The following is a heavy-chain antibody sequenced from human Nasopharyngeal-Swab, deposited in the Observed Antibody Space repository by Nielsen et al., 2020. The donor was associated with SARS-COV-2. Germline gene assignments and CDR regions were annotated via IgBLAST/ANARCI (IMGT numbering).Heavy chain of an antibody. V-gene: IGHV5-51*01. CDR3: ARGSRDGYFFDY. J-gene: IGHJ4*02. D-gene: IGHD5-24*01. CDR1: GYSFTSNW. Sequence: GESLKISCQVSGYSFTSNWIGWVRQMPGKGLEWMAIIYPGDSDTRYSPSFQGQVTISADKSISTAYLQWSSLKASDTAMYFCARGSRDGYFFDYWGQGTLVTVSS. CDR2: IYPGDSDT.